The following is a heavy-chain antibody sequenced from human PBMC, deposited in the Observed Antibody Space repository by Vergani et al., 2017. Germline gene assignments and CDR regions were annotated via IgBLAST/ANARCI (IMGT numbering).Heavy chain of an antibody. CDR3: ARRGPYGPWEGKIGSFDY. CDR1: GASIRSSNYY. Sequence: QLQLQESGPGLVKPSATLSLTCSVSGASIRSSNYYWGWIRQPPGKGLEWIASIYYSGSTYYNPSLKSRVTISVDTSKNQFSLKLSSVTAADTAVYYCARRGPYGPWEGKIGSFDYWGQGTLVTVSS. D-gene: IGHD1-26*01. CDR2: IYYSGST. V-gene: IGHV4-39*01. J-gene: IGHJ4*02.